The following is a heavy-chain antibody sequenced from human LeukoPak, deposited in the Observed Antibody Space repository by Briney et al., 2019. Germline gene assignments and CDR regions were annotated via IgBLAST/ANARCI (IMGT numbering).Heavy chain of an antibody. V-gene: IGHV3-11*01. CDR2: ISSSGSTI. CDR1: GFTFSDHY. CDR3: ARRSKTYSSGWYMLVVRY. Sequence: GGSLRLSCAASGFTFSDHYMSWIRQAPGKGLEWVSYISSSGSTIYYADSVKGRFTISRDNAKNSLYLQMNSLRAEDTAVYYCARRSKTYSSGWYMLVVRYWGQGTLVTVSS. D-gene: IGHD6-19*01. J-gene: IGHJ4*02.